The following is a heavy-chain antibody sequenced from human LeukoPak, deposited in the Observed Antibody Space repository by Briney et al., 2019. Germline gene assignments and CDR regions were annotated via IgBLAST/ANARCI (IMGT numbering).Heavy chain of an antibody. CDR3: ARVRTTGSYYGMDV. J-gene: IGHJ6*02. D-gene: IGHD3-10*01. CDR1: GFTFSTYA. V-gene: IGHV3-7*01. Sequence: GGSLRLSCAASGFTFSTYAMSWVRQAPGKGLEWVANIKEDESEKYYVDSVKGRFTISRDNAQNSLNLQMNSLRPEDTAMYYCARVRTTGSYYGMDVWGQGTTVTVSS. CDR2: IKEDESEK.